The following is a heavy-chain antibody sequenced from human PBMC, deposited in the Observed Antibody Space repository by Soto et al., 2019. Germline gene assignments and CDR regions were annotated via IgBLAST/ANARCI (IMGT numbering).Heavy chain of an antibody. D-gene: IGHD5-12*01. V-gene: IGHV3-23*01. CDR3: AKDQRGDGYNEVRDY. Sequence: EVQLLESGGGLVQPGGSLRLSCAASGFTFSSYAMSWVRQAPGKGLEWVSAISGSGGSTYYADSVKGRFTISRDNSKDTLYLQMNSLGAEDTAVYYCAKDQRGDGYNEVRDYWGQGTLVTVSS. J-gene: IGHJ4*02. CDR2: ISGSGGST. CDR1: GFTFSSYA.